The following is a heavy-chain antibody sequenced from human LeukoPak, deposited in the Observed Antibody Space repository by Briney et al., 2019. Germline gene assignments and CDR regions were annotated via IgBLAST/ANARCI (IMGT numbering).Heavy chain of an antibody. CDR3: AKDGAGYYYDSSGFDY. V-gene: IGHV3-30*02. CDR1: GFSFSTYG. Sequence: PGGSLRLSCAASGFSFSTYGLHWVRHTPGKGLEWVAFIRYDGSNEYYADSVKGRFTISRDNSKNTLYLQMNSLRAEDTAVYYCAKDGAGYYYDSSGFDYWGQGTLVTVSS. D-gene: IGHD3-22*01. CDR2: IRYDGSNE. J-gene: IGHJ4*02.